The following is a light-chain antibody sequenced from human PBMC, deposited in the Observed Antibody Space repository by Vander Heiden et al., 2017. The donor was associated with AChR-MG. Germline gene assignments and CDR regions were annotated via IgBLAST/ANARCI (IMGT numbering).Light chain of an antibody. J-gene: IGKJ5*01. CDR2: TTS. CDR1: TSLRSY. CDR3: QQLNTYPVT. Sequence: IQLTQSRCSLSASVGDRVTSTCRASTSLRSYLAWYNQKPGKAPKLLIYTTSTLQSGVPSRFSGSGSGTDFTLTISSLQPEDFATYYCQQLNTYPVTFGQGTRLEIK. V-gene: IGKV1-9*01.